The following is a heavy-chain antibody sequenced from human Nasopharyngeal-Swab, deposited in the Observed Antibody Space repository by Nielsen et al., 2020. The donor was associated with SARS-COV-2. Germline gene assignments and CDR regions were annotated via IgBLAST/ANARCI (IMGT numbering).Heavy chain of an antibody. J-gene: IGHJ3*02. CDR2: IIPIFGTA. V-gene: IGHV1-69*13. Sequence: SVQVSCKASAGTFNSYAVSWVRQAHGQGLEWMGGIIPIFGTANYAQKFQGRVTITADESTSTAFMELSSLRSEDTAVYYCAGWITMIRGATFDIWGQGTMVTVSS. D-gene: IGHD3-10*01. CDR1: AGTFNSYA. CDR3: AGWITMIRGATFDI.